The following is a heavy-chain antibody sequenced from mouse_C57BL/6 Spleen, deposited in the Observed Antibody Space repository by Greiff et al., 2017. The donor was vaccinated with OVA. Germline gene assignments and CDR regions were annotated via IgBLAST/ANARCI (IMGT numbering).Heavy chain of an antibody. CDR2: IDPSDSYN. CDR1: GYTFTSYW. Sequence: QVQLQQPGAELVMPGASVKLSCKASGYTFTSYWMHWVKQRPGQGLDWIGEIDPSDSYNNYNQKFKGKSTLTVDKSSSTAYMQLSSLTSEDSAVYYCATLEGYYFDYWGQGTTLTVSS. CDR3: ATLEGYYFDY. V-gene: IGHV1-69*01. J-gene: IGHJ2*01.